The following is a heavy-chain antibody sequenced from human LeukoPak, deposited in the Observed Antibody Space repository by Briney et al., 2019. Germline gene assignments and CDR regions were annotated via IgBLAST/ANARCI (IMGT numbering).Heavy chain of an antibody. CDR3: ATSAGDYRAGHYYYMGV. Sequence: SETLSLTCTVSGGSISSYYWSWIRQPAGKGLEWIGRIYTSGSTNYNPSLKSRVTMSVDTSKNQFSLKLSSVTAADTAVYYCATSAGDYRAGHYYYMGVWGKGTSVTVSS. D-gene: IGHD4-11*01. J-gene: IGHJ6*03. CDR2: IYTSGST. V-gene: IGHV4-4*07. CDR1: GGSISSYY.